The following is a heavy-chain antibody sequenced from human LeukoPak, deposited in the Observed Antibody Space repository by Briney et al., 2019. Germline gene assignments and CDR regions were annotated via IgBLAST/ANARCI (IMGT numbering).Heavy chain of an antibody. V-gene: IGHV1-2*02. CDR3: ARVSPLIAVAGDFDY. Sequence: ASVKVSCKASGYTFTGYYMHWVRQAPGQGLEWMGWINPNSGGTNYAQKFQGRVTMTRDTSLSTAYMELSRLRSDDTAVYYCARVSPLIAVAGDFDYWGQGTLVTVSS. J-gene: IGHJ4*02. CDR1: GYTFTGYY. CDR2: INPNSGGT. D-gene: IGHD6-19*01.